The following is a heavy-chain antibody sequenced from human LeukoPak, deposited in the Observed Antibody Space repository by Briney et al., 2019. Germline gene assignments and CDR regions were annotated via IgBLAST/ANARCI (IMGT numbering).Heavy chain of an antibody. D-gene: IGHD3-22*01. CDR3: ARLYDSSVGY. Sequence: KPGGSLRLSCAASGFTFSNAWMSWVRQAPGKGLEWIGSIYYNGSTYYNPSLKSRVTISVDTSKNQFSLKLSSVTAADTAVYYCARLYDSSVGYWGQGTLVTVTS. CDR2: IYYNGST. V-gene: IGHV4-39*01. J-gene: IGHJ4*02. CDR1: GFTFSNAW.